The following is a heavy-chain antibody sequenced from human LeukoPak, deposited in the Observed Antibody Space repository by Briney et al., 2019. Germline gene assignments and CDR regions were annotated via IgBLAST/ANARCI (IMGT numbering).Heavy chain of an antibody. CDR2: IYYSGST. Sequence: SETLSLTCTVSGGSISSYYWSWIRQPPGKGLEWIGYIYYSGSTNYNPSLKSRVTISVDTSKNQFSLKLSSVTAADTVVYYCARVNDKSIAAALDYWGQGTLVTVSS. D-gene: IGHD6-13*01. CDR3: ARVNDKSIAAALDY. J-gene: IGHJ4*02. CDR1: GGSISSYY. V-gene: IGHV4-59*01.